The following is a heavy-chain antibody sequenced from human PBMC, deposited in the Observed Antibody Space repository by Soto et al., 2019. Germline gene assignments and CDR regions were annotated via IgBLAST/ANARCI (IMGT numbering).Heavy chain of an antibody. V-gene: IGHV1-69*12. Sequence: QVQLVQSGAEVKKPGSSVKVSCKASGGTFGSYAINRVRQAPGQGLEWMGGIIPIFGTADYAQKFQCRVTITADESTSTAYMELSSLRSVDTALYYCASPPRESYYYGMDVWGQGTTVTVSS. CDR1: GGTFGSYA. CDR2: IIPIFGTA. CDR3: ASPPRESYYYGMDV. J-gene: IGHJ6*02.